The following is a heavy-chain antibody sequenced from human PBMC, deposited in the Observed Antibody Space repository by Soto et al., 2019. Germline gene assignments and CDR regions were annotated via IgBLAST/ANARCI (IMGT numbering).Heavy chain of an antibody. V-gene: IGHV4-39*01. CDR1: GGSISSSSYY. Sequence: SETLSLTCTVSGGSISSSSYYWGRIRQPPGKGLEWIGSIYYSGSTYYNPSLKSRVTISVDTSKNQFSLKLSSVTAADTAVYYCASLRGELPNYYYYYGMDVWGQRTTVTVSS. CDR3: ASLRGELPNYYYYYGMDV. D-gene: IGHD1-26*01. J-gene: IGHJ6*02. CDR2: IYYSGST.